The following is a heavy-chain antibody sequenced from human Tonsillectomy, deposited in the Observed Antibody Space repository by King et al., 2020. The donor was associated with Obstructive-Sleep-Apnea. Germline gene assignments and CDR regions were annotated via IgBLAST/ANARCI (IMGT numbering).Heavy chain of an antibody. Sequence: QLQESGPGLVKPSQTLSLTCTVSGGSINRGDYYWSWIRQPPGKGLEWIGYIYHSGSTYYNPSLKSRVYMSLDTSKNQFSLNLSSVTAADTAVYYCVSTAAGSDEYYFDYWGQGTQVTVSS. D-gene: IGHD6-13*01. CDR2: IYHSGST. V-gene: IGHV4-30-4*01. J-gene: IGHJ4*02. CDR3: VSTAAGSDEYYFDY. CDR1: GGSINRGDYY.